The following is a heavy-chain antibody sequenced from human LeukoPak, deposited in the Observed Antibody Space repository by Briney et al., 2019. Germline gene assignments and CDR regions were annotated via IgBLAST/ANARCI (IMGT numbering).Heavy chain of an antibody. CDR1: GGTFSSYA. Sequence: SVKVSCKASGGTFSSYAISWVRQAPGQGLEWMGGIIPIFGTANYAQKFQGRVTITTDESTSTAYMELRSLRSDDTAVYYCARAVVVASAIRWFDPWGQGTLVTVSS. V-gene: IGHV1-69*05. CDR2: IIPIFGTA. J-gene: IGHJ5*02. CDR3: ARAVVVASAIRWFDP. D-gene: IGHD2-2*02.